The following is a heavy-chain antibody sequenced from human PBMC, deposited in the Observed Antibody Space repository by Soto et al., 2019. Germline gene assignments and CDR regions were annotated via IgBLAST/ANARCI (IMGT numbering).Heavy chain of an antibody. D-gene: IGHD2-15*01. V-gene: IGHV2-5*02. Sequence: QITLKESGPTLVKPTQTLTLTCTFSGFSLSTSGVGVGWIRQPPGKALEWLALIYWDDDKRYSPSLKSRLTITKDTSKNQEVLTMTNMDPVDTATYYCAHRHCSGGSCYSESFDYWGQGTLVTVSS. CDR2: IYWDDDK. CDR3: AHRHCSGGSCYSESFDY. CDR1: GFSLSTSGVG. J-gene: IGHJ4*02.